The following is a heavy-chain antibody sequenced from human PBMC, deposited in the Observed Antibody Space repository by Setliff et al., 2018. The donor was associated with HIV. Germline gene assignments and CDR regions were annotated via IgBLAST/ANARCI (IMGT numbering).Heavy chain of an antibody. Sequence: GGSLRLSCVASGLPFYNAWRTWLRRAPGRRLEWVANIKQDGSDIYYADSVKGRFTISRDNAKNSLYLQMNRLRAEDTGVYYCATQTGFYNSHWYDYWGQGTMVTVSS. CDR1: GLPFYNAW. CDR2: IKQDGSDI. J-gene: IGHJ4*02. V-gene: IGHV3-7*01. CDR3: ATQTGFYNSHWYDY. D-gene: IGHD6-13*01.